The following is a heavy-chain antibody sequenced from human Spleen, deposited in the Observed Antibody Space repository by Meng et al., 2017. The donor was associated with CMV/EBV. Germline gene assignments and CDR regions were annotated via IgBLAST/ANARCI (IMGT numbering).Heavy chain of an antibody. CDR3: ARGEGDYYDSSGYFQH. D-gene: IGHD3-22*01. Sequence: LSLTCAASGFTVSSNYMSWVRQAPGKGLEWVSVIYSGGSTYYADSVKGRFTISRDNSKNTLYLQMNSLRAEDTAVYYCARGEGDYYDSSGYFQHWGQGTLVTVSS. V-gene: IGHV3-66*02. CDR1: GFTVSSNY. J-gene: IGHJ1*01. CDR2: IYSGGST.